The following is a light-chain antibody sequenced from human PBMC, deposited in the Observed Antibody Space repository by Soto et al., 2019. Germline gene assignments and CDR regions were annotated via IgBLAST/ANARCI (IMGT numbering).Light chain of an antibody. CDR2: GTS. Sequence: DIVLTQSPATLSVSPGERATLSCRASQSVTSNLAWYQQKPGQGPRLLIYGTSTRATGIPARFSGSGSGTEFTLTISSLQSEDFGVYYCQQYNNWPLTFGQGTKLEIK. CDR1: QSVTSN. V-gene: IGKV3-15*01. J-gene: IGKJ2*01. CDR3: QQYNNWPLT.